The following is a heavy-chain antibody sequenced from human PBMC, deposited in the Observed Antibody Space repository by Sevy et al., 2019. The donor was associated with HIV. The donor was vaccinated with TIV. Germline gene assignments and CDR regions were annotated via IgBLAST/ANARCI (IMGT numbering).Heavy chain of an antibody. D-gene: IGHD6-19*01. CDR2: FAFGCGRI. Sequence: GGSLRLSCAASGFTFAKYSMSRLRQAPGKGLEWVSTFAFGCGRINYADSVKGRFTISRDDSKNTLYLQMNSLRAEDTATYFCAREGCSQPHDYWGQGTLVTVSS. V-gene: IGHV3-23*01. CDR1: GFTFAKYS. CDR3: AREGCSQPHDY. J-gene: IGHJ4*02.